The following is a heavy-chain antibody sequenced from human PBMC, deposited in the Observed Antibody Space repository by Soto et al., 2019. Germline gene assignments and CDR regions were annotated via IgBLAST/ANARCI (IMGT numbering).Heavy chain of an antibody. CDR2: IGTAGDT. V-gene: IGHV3-13*01. CDR1: GFTFSSYD. CDR3: ARARQGCSSTSCAYYFDY. D-gene: IGHD2-2*01. Sequence: GGSLRLSCAASGFTFSSYDMHWVRQATGKGLEWVSAIGTAGDTYYPGSVKGRFTISRENAKNSLYLQMNSLRAGDTAVYYCARARQGCSSTSCAYYFDYWGQGTLVTVSS. J-gene: IGHJ4*02.